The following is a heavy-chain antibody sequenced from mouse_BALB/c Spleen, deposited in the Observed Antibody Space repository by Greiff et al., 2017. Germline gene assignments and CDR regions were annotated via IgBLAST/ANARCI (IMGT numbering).Heavy chain of an antibody. CDR3: ARSPSSLYFDY. D-gene: IGHD1-1*01. Sequence: EVMLVESGGGLVQPGGSRKLSCAASGFTFSSFGMHWVRQAPEKGLEWVAYISSGSSTIYYADTVKGRFTISRDNPKNTLFLQMTSLRSEDTAMYYCARSPSSLYFDYWGQGTTLTVSS. CDR2: ISSGSSTI. CDR1: GFTFSSFG. V-gene: IGHV5-17*02. J-gene: IGHJ2*01.